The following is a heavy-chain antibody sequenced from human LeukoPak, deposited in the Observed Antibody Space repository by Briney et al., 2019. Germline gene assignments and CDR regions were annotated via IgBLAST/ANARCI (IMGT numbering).Heavy chain of an antibody. CDR1: GGTFSSYA. D-gene: IGHD3-22*01. V-gene: IGHV1-69*13. J-gene: IGHJ4*02. CDR2: IIPIFGTA. CDR3: ARAFGIYYDSSGYYDY. Sequence: SVKVPCKASGGTFSSYAISWVRQAPGQGLEWMGGIIPIFGTANYAQKFQGRVTITADESTSTACMELSSLRSEDTAVYYCARAFGIYYDSSGYYDYWGQGTLVTVSS.